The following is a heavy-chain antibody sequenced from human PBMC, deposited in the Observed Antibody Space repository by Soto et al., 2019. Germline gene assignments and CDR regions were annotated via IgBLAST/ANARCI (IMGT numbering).Heavy chain of an antibody. D-gene: IGHD3-9*01. CDR2: IYYSGST. Sequence: SETLSLTCTVSGGSISSSSYYWGWIRQPPGKGLEWIGSIYYSGSTYYNPSLKSRVTISVDTSKNQFSLKLSSVTAADTAVYYCARGPSILTGPEPWFDPWGQGTLVTVSS. CDR3: ARGPSILTGPEPWFDP. CDR1: GGSISSSSYY. J-gene: IGHJ5*02. V-gene: IGHV4-39*07.